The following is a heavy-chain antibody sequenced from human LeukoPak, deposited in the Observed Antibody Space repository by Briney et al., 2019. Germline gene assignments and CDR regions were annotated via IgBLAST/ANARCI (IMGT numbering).Heavy chain of an antibody. CDR1: GYTFTGCY. J-gene: IGHJ4*02. V-gene: IGHV1-2*02. D-gene: IGHD3-22*01. CDR3: ARSYYDSSGYYYELSDY. CDR2: INPNSGGT. Sequence: ASVKVSCKASGYTFTGCYMHWVRQAPGQGLEWMGWINPNSGGTNYAQKFQGRVTMTRDTSISTAYMELSRLRSDDTAVYYCARSYYDSSGYYYELSDYWGQGTLVTVSS.